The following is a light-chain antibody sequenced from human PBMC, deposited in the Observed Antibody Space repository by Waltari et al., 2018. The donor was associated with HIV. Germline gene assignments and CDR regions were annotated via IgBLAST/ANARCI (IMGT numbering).Light chain of an antibody. CDR1: QGVLYSSNNKNY. J-gene: IGKJ1*01. Sequence: DIVMTQSPDSLAVSLGERATINCKSSQGVLYSSNNKNYLAWYQQKPGQPPNLLIYWASTRESGVPDRFSGSGSGTDFTLTISSLQAEDVAVYYCQQYYSIPRTFGQGTKVEIK. CDR2: WAS. V-gene: IGKV4-1*01. CDR3: QQYYSIPRT.